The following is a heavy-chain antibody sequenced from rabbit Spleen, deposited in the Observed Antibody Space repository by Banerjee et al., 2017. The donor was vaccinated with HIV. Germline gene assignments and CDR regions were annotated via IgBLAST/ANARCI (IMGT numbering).Heavy chain of an antibody. D-gene: IGHD4-1*01. V-gene: IGHV1S40*01. J-gene: IGHJ4*01. CDR1: GFSFSSYYW. Sequence: QSLEESGGDLVKPGASLTLTCTASGFSFSSYYWICWVRQAPGKGLEWIACIYAGSSSAAYYASWANGRFTISKTSSTTVTLQMTSLTAADTATYFCARETSSGWGIVSFYFSLWGPGTLVTVS. CDR2: IYAGSSSAA. CDR3: ARETSSGWGIVSFYFSL.